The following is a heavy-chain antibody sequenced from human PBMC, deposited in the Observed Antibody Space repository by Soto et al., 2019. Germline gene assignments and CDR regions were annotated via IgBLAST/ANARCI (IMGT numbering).Heavy chain of an antibody. D-gene: IGHD1-1*01. V-gene: IGHV1-18*01. CDR1: GYTFTSYG. Sequence: GASVKVSCKASGYTFTSYGISWVRQAPGQGLEWMGWISAYNGNTNYAQKLQGRVTMTTDTSTSTAYMELRSLRSDDTAVYYCARSTYERVDNWNDVGYYYYYMDVWGKGTTVTVSS. CDR3: ARSTYERVDNWNDVGYYYYYMDV. J-gene: IGHJ6*03. CDR2: ISAYNGNT.